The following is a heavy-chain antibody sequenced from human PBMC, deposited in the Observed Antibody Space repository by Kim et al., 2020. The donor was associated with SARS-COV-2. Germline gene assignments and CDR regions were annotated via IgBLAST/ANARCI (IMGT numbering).Heavy chain of an antibody. CDR3: ARSDPSITGFDY. J-gene: IGHJ4*02. D-gene: IGHD1-20*01. Sequence: TNYAQKLKGRLTMTTDTSTSTVYMELRSLRSDDTAIYYCARSDPSITGFDYWGQGTLVTVSS. V-gene: IGHV1-18*01. CDR2: T.